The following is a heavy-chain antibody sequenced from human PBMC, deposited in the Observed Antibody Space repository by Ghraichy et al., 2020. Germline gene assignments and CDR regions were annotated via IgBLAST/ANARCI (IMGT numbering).Heavy chain of an antibody. D-gene: IGHD2-2*01. CDR3: ARTLGYCSSTSCGPNWFDP. V-gene: IGHV3-48*02. CDR2: ISSSSSTI. J-gene: IGHJ5*02. Sequence: GGSLRLSCAASGFTFSSYSMNWVRQAPGKELEWVSYISSSSSTIYYADSVKGRFTISRDNAKNSLYLQMNSLRDEDTAVYYCARTLGYCSSTSCGPNWFDPWGQGTLVTVSS. CDR1: GFTFSSYS.